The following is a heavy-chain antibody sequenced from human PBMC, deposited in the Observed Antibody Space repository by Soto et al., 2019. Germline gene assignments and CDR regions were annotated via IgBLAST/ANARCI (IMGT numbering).Heavy chain of an antibody. Sequence: GASVKVSCKASGGTFSSYAISWVRQAPGQGLEWMGGIIPIYGTANYAQKFQGRVTITADESTSTAYMELSSLRSDDTAVYYCARDGRYDFWRGYFNYYYYYMDVWGKGTTVTVSS. D-gene: IGHD3-3*01. V-gene: IGHV1-69*13. J-gene: IGHJ6*03. CDR2: IIPIYGTA. CDR1: GGTFSSYA. CDR3: ARDGRYDFWRGYFNYYYYYMDV.